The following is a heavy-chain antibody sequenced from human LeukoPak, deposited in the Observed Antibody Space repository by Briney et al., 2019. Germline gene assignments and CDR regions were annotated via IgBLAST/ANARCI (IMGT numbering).Heavy chain of an antibody. V-gene: IGHV3-7*01. Sequence: GGSPRLSCAASGFTFSTYYMTWVRQAPGKGLEWVAGVKQDGSENYYVDSVKGRFTISRDNSKNSLYLQMNSLRAEDTAVYFCARERYCTSTTCYVGVPFDYWGQGTLVTVAS. CDR1: GFTFSTYY. J-gene: IGHJ4*02. CDR2: VKQDGSEN. D-gene: IGHD2-2*01. CDR3: ARERYCTSTTCYVGVPFDY.